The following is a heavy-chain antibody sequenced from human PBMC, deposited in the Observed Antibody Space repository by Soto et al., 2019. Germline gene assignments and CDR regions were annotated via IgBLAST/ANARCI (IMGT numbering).Heavy chain of an antibody. CDR2: ISAYNGNT. Sequence: ASVKVSCKASGYTFTSYGISWVRQAPGQGLEWMGWISAYNGNTNYAQKLQGRVTMTTDTSTSTAYMELRSLRSDDTAVYYCARDVSSGYASIYYYYGMDVWGQGTTVTVYS. D-gene: IGHD5-12*01. CDR1: GYTFTSYG. J-gene: IGHJ6*02. V-gene: IGHV1-18*04. CDR3: ARDVSSGYASIYYYYGMDV.